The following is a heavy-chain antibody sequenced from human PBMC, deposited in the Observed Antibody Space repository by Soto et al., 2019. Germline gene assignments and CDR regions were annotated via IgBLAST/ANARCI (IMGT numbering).Heavy chain of an antibody. CDR2: IYSGGST. J-gene: IGHJ3*02. CDR3: ARESIAARYDAFDI. CDR1: GFTVSSNY. Sequence: EVQLVESGGGLIQPGGSLRLSCAASGFTVSSNYMSWVRQAPGKGLEWVSVIYSGGSTYYADSVKGRFTISRDNSKNTLYLQMNSLRAEDTAVYYCARESIAARYDAFDIWGQGTMVTVSS. D-gene: IGHD6-6*01. V-gene: IGHV3-53*01.